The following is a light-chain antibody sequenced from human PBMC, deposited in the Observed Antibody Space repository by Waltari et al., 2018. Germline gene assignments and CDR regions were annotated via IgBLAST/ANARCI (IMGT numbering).Light chain of an antibody. J-gene: IGKJ4*01. CDR2: KAS. CDR1: KSINSW. V-gene: IGKV1-5*03. Sequence: DIQMTQFPSTLSASVGDRLTITCRASKSINSWLAWYQQKPGKAPKLLIYKASSLESGVPSRFSGSGSGTEFTLTISSLQPDDVATYYCQQVNSFPATFGGGTTVEIK. CDR3: QQVNSFPAT.